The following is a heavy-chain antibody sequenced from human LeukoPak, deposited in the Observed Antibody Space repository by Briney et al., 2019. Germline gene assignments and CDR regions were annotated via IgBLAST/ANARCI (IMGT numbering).Heavy chain of an antibody. J-gene: IGHJ3*02. CDR1: GFIFNYYA. CDR3: AKSGYSSGWFRAFDI. D-gene: IGHD6-19*01. V-gene: IGHV3-23*01. Sequence: GGSLRLSCATSGFIFNYYAMSWVRQAPGKGLEWVSGISGSDGSTYYADSVKGRFSISRDNSKKTLFLQMNSLRAEDTAVYYCAKSGYSSGWFRAFDIWGQGTLVTVSS. CDR2: ISGSDGST.